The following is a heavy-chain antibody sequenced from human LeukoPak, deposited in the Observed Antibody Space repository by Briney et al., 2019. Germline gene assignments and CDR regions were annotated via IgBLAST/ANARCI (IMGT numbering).Heavy chain of an antibody. J-gene: IGHJ4*02. CDR3: ARDSDITMVRGPTGGFDY. D-gene: IGHD3-10*01. CDR1: GGTFSSYA. CDR2: ISAYNGNT. V-gene: IGHV1-18*01. Sequence: GASVKVSCKASGGTFSSYAISWVRQAPGQGLEWMGWISAYNGNTNYAQKLQGRVTMTTDTSTSTAYMELRSLRSDDTAVYYCARDSDITMVRGPTGGFDYWGQGTLVTVSS.